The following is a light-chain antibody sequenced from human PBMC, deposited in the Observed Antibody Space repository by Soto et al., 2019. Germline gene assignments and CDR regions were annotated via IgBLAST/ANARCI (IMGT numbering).Light chain of an antibody. J-gene: IGKJ2*01. V-gene: IGKV1-5*03. CDR3: QQYNSYSLT. CDR2: KAS. CDR1: QSISGW. Sequence: DIQMTQSPSILSASVGDSVTITCRASQSISGWLAWYQQKPGKAPKFLISKASSLESGVPSRFSGSGSGTQFTLTISSLQPDDFATYYCQQYNSYSLTFGQGTKVEI.